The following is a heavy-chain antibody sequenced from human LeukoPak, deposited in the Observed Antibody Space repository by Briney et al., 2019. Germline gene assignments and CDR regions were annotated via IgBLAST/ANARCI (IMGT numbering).Heavy chain of an antibody. CDR1: GYTFTSYD. CDR2: MNPNSGNT. J-gene: IGHJ6*02. CDR3: ARSGNDILTGYYYYYGMDV. Sequence: AASVKVSCKASGYTFTSYDINWVRQATGRGLEWMEWMNPNSGNTGYAQKFQGRVTMTRNTSISTAYMELSSLRSEDTAVYYCARSGNDILTGYYYYYGMDVWGQGTTVTVSS. D-gene: IGHD3-9*01. V-gene: IGHV1-8*01.